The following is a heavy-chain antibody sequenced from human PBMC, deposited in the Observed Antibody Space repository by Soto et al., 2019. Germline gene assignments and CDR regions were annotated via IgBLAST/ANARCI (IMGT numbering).Heavy chain of an antibody. J-gene: IGHJ4*02. CDR3: ARSGGSFNLDY. D-gene: IGHD1-26*01. V-gene: IGHV4-4*07. Sequence: SETLSLTCSVSGGSISSYYWSWIRQPAGKGLEWIGRIQGIGNTNYNPSLKSRVTMSGDTSKNQFSLKLSSVTAADTAVYYCARSGGSFNLDYWGQGTLVTVSS. CDR2: IQGIGNT. CDR1: GGSISSYY.